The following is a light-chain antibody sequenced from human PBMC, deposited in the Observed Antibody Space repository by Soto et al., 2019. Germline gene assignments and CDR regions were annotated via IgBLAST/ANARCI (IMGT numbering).Light chain of an antibody. Sequence: IVSRQVMGTLSLTPGERAKLSCSAIPSVTSSYIAWYQQNTGEDPRLLIYGGSSRATSIPDRCSGSGSGRDLSTTTIRRVQSEVLADYCWQHGNTCPRTFGGGTKVDIK. J-gene: IGKJ4*02. V-gene: IGKV3-20*01. CDR3: QHGNTCPRT. CDR2: GGS. CDR1: PSVTSSY.